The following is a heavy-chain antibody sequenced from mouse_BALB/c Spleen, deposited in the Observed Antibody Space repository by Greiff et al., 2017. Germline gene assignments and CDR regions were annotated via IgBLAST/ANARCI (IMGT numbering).Heavy chain of an antibody. Sequence: EVKLMESGGGLVKPGGSLKLSCAASGFTFSSYAMSWVRQSPEKRLEWVAEISSGSSTIYYADTVKGRFTISRDNPKNTLFLQMTSLRSEDTAMYYCARPYYDYDGWFADWGQGTLVTVAA. CDR2: ISSGSSTI. CDR1: GFTFSSYA. V-gene: IGHV5-17*02. D-gene: IGHD2-4*01. CDR3: ARPYYDYDGWFAD. J-gene: IGHJ3*01.